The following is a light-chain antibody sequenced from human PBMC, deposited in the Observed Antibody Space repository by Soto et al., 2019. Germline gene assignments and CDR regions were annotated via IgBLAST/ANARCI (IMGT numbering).Light chain of an antibody. CDR3: SSYTSSSTPYV. Sequence: QFVLTQPASVSGSPGQSITISFTGNNSDVGGYNYVSWYQQHPVKAPKLMIYDVTNRPSGVSDRFSGSKSGNTASLTISGLQVEDEADYCSSYTSSSTPYVFGTGTKVTVL. V-gene: IGLV2-14*01. J-gene: IGLJ1*01. CDR2: DVT. CDR1: NSDVGGYNY.